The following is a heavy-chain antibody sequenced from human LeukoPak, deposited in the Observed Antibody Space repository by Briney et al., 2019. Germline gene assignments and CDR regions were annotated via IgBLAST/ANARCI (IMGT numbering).Heavy chain of an antibody. CDR3: ARITLTGGGKFDS. Sequence: SETLSLTCTVSDGSISSYCWSWIRQPPGKGLEWIGYIYYSGTTNYNPSLKSRVIISVDTSKNQFSLKLRSVTAADTAIYYCARITLTGGGKFDSWGKGTLVTVSS. J-gene: IGHJ4*02. CDR2: IYYSGTT. D-gene: IGHD2-8*02. V-gene: IGHV4-59*08. CDR1: DGSISSYC.